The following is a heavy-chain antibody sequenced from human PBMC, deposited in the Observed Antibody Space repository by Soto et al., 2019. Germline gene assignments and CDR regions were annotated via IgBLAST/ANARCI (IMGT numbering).Heavy chain of an antibody. CDR1: GFTFSSYG. V-gene: IGHV3-33*01. D-gene: IGHD6-6*01. CDR2: IWYDGSNK. J-gene: IGHJ6*02. Sequence: GGSLRLSCAASGFTFSSYGMHWVRQAPGKGLEWVAVIWYDGSNKYYADSVKGRFTISRDNSKNTLYLQMNSLRAEDTAVYYCARDYIVLSIAARLTRTVGDSHYGMDVWGQGTTVTVSS. CDR3: ARDYIVLSIAARLTRTVGDSHYGMDV.